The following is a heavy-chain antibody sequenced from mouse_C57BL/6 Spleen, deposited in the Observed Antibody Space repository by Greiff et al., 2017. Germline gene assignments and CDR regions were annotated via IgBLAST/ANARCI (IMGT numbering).Heavy chain of an antibody. CDR1: GYTFTDYE. CDR2: IDPETGGT. V-gene: IGHV1-15*01. CDR3: TSLWFAY. J-gene: IGHJ3*01. Sequence: QVQLKESGAELVRPGASVTLSCKASGYTFTDYEMHWVKQTPVHGLEWIGAIDPETGGTAYNQKFKGKAILTADKSSCTAYMELRSLTSEDSAVYYCTSLWFAYGGQGTLVTVSA.